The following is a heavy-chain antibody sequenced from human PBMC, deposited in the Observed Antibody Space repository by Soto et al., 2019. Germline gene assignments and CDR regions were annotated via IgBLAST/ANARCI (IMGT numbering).Heavy chain of an antibody. CDR2: ISGSGASK. J-gene: IGHJ4*02. Sequence: EVELLESGGGMVQPGGSLRLSCVASGFTFSRHALAWVRQVPGKGLEWVSAISGSGASKYDADSVKGRFTISRDNSNNTLFLQMNSLRADDTAVYYCAKTPGVIVVVTAFVHWGRGIQVIVSS. CDR3: AKTPGVIVVVTAFVH. V-gene: IGHV3-23*01. CDR1: GFTFSRHA. D-gene: IGHD3-22*01.